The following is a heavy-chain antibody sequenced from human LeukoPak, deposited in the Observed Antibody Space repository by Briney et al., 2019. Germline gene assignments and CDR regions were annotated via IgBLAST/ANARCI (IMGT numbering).Heavy chain of an antibody. CDR1: GGSISSGDYY. CDR2: IYYSGST. Sequence: SETLSLTCTVSGGSISSGDYYWSWIRQPPGKGLEWIGYIYYSGSTYCNPSLKSRVTISVDTSKNQFSLKLSSVTAADTAVYYCARDTHDGDYSYYFDYWGQGTLVTVSS. CDR3: ARDTHDGDYSYYFDY. J-gene: IGHJ4*02. D-gene: IGHD4-17*01. V-gene: IGHV4-30-4*01.